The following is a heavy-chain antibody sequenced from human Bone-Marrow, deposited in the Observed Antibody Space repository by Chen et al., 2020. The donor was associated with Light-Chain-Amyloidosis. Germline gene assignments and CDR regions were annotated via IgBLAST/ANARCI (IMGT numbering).Heavy chain of an antibody. D-gene: IGHD3-10*01. CDR3: ARVSQTFDYYGSGSYYFPAPEEEYFQH. V-gene: IGHV1-2*02. CDR2: INPNSGGT. J-gene: IGHJ1*01. CDR1: GYTFTGYY. Sequence: QVQLVQSGAEVKKPGASVKVSCKASGYTFTGYYMHWVRQAPGQGLEWMGWINPNSGGTNYAQKFQGRVTMTRDTSISTAYMELSRLRSDDTAVYYCARVSQTFDYYGSGSYYFPAPEEEYFQHWGQGTLVTVSS.